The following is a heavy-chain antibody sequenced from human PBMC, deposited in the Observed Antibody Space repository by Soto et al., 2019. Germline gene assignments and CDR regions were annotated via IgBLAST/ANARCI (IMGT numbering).Heavy chain of an antibody. Sequence: QVQLVQSGAEVKKPGSSVKVSCKASGGTFSSYAISWVRQAPGQGLEWMGGIIPIFGTANYAQKFQGRVTITADESTSTAYMELSSLRSEDTAVYYCARAGIFGVVTREGYYYYGMDVWGQGTTVTVSS. D-gene: IGHD3-3*01. CDR3: ARAGIFGVVTREGYYYYGMDV. J-gene: IGHJ6*02. CDR1: GGTFSSYA. CDR2: IIPIFGTA. V-gene: IGHV1-69*12.